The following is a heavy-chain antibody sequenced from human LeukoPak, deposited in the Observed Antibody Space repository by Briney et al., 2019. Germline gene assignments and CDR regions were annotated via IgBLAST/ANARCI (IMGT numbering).Heavy chain of an antibody. CDR3: ARDYNYAFDN. CDR1: GFTFSDYS. Sequence: GGSLRLSCAASGFTFSDYSMNWVGQAPGKGLEWISYIGIDSGNTNYADSVKGRFTISGDKAKNSLYLQMNSLRVEDTAVYYCARDYNYAFDNWGQGTLVTVSS. D-gene: IGHD1-1*01. CDR2: IGIDSGNT. J-gene: IGHJ4*02. V-gene: IGHV3-48*01.